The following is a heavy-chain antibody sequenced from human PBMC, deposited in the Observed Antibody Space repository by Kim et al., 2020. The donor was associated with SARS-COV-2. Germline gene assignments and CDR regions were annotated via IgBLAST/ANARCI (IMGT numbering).Heavy chain of an antibody. CDR1: GFTFSSYS. J-gene: IGHJ5*02. CDR3: ARDGGEMEWSLNWFDP. Sequence: GGSLRLSCAASGFTFSSYSMNWVRQAPGKGLEWVSSISSSSSYIYYADSVKGRFTISRDNAKNSLYLQMNSLRAEDTAVYYCARDGGEMEWSLNWFDPWGQGTLVTVSS. CDR2: ISSSSSYI. V-gene: IGHV3-21*01. D-gene: IGHD3-3*01.